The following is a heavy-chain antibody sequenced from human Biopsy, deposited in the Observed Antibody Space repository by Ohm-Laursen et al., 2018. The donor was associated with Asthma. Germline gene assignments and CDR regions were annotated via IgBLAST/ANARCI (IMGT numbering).Heavy chain of an antibody. J-gene: IGHJ4*02. CDR2: IWYDGSNK. D-gene: IGHD4-17*01. CDR3: ARKARRGDYDFDY. Sequence: SSLRLSCAASGFTFSSYGMHWVRQAPGKGLEWVAVIWYDGSNKYYADSVKGRFTISRDNSKNTLYLQMNSLRAEDTAVYYCARKARRGDYDFDYWGQGTLVTVSS. V-gene: IGHV3-33*01. CDR1: GFTFSSYG.